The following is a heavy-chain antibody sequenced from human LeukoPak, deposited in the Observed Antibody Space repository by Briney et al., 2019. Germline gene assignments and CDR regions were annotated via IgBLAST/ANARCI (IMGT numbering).Heavy chain of an antibody. CDR3: AREVDTAMVGDY. D-gene: IGHD5-18*01. V-gene: IGHV1-2*02. Sequence: ASVKVSCKASGYTFTGYYMHWVRQPPGQGLEWMGWINPNSGGTNYAQKFQGRVTMTRDTSISTAYMELSRLRSDDTAVYYCAREVDTAMVGDYWGQGTLVTVSS. CDR1: GYTFTGYY. J-gene: IGHJ4*02. CDR2: INPNSGGT.